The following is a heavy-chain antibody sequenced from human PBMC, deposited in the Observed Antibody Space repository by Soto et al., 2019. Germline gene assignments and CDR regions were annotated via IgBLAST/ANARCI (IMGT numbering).Heavy chain of an antibody. V-gene: IGHV4-59*01. CDR3: ARDLGSSSRAYYYYGMDV. D-gene: IGHD6-6*01. CDR2: IYYSGST. Sequence: QVQLQESGPGLVKPSETLSLTCTVSGGSISSYYWSWIRQPPGKGLEWIGYIYYSGSTNYNPSLKSRVTISVGTSKNQFSLKLSSVTAADTAVYYCARDLGSSSRAYYYYGMDVWGQGTTVTVSS. J-gene: IGHJ6*02. CDR1: GGSISSYY.